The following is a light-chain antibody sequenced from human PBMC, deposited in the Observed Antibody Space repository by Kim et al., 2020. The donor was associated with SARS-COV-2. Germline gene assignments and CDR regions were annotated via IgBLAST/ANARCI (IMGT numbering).Light chain of an antibody. CDR3: QHYNSFPLT. CDR2: GAS. CDR1: QSVSSN. Sequence: EIVMTQSPATLSVSPGERATLSCRASQSVSSNLAWYQQKPGQAPSLLIYGASTRATGIPARFSGSGSGTEFTLTITSLQSEDIAVYYCQHYNSFPLTFGGGTKVDIK. J-gene: IGKJ4*01. V-gene: IGKV3-15*01.